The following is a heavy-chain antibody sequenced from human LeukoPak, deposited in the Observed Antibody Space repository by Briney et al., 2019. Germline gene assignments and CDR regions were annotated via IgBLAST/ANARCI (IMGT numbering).Heavy chain of an antibody. J-gene: IGHJ6*03. CDR3: AKDRVRYCSGGSCNYMDV. CDR1: GFTFSAYG. V-gene: IGHV3-23*01. D-gene: IGHD2-15*01. Sequence: GGSQRLSCAASGFTFSAYGMSWVRQAPGKGLEWVSTISSSGGTTYDADSVKGRFTFSRDNSKNTLYLQMNSLRAEDTAVYYCAKDRVRYCSGGSCNYMDVWGKGTTVTISS. CDR2: ISSSGGTT.